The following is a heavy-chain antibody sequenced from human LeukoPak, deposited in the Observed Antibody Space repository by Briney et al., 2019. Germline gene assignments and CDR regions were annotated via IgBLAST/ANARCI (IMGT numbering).Heavy chain of an antibody. J-gene: IGHJ5*02. Sequence: GGSLRLSCAASGFTFSSYEMNWVRQAPGKGLEWVSYVSSSGRTIYYADSVKGRFTISRDNAKNSLYLQMNSLRAEDTAVYYCARGGHGAADQWGQGTLVTVSS. D-gene: IGHD1-26*01. CDR3: ARGGHGAADQ. V-gene: IGHV3-48*03. CDR1: GFTFSSYE. CDR2: VSSSGRTI.